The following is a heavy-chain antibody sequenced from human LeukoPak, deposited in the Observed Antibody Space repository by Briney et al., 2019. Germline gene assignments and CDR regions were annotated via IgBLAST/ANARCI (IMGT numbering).Heavy chain of an antibody. CDR1: GFTFDDYA. CDR2: ISWNSGSI. Sequence: PGRSLRLSCAASGFTFDDYAMHWVRQAPGKGLEWVSGISWNSGSIGYADSVKGRFTISRDNAKNSLYLQMNSLRAEDTALYYCAKAPPRQLAGSSHFDYWGQGTLVTVSS. CDR3: AKAPPRQLAGSSHFDY. D-gene: IGHD1-26*01. J-gene: IGHJ4*02. V-gene: IGHV3-9*01.